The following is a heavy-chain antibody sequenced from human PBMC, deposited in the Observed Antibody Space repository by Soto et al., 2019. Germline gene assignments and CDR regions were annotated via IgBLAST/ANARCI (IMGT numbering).Heavy chain of an antibody. CDR1: GGSISSYY. D-gene: IGHD3-22*01. J-gene: IGHJ4*02. CDR2: IYYSGGT. V-gene: IGHV4-59*01. CDR3: ARGNDRYYYDSSGYYDY. Sequence: SETLSLTCTVSGGSISSYYWSWIRQPPGKGLEWIGYIYYSGGTNYNPSLKSRVTISVDTSKNQFSLKLSSVTAADTAVYYCARGNDRYYYDSSGYYDYWGQGTLVTVSS.